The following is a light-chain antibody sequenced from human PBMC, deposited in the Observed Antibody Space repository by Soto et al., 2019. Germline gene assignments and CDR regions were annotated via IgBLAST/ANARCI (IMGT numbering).Light chain of an antibody. CDR1: SSNIGAGYD. J-gene: IGLJ3*02. V-gene: IGLV1-40*01. Sequence: QSVLTQPPSVSGAPGQRVTISCTESSSNIGAGYDVHWYQQLPGTAPKLLIYGNSNRPSGVPDRFSGSKSGTSASLAITGLQAEDEADYYCQSYDSSRSGWVFGGGTPLTVL. CDR3: QSYDSSRSGWV. CDR2: GNS.